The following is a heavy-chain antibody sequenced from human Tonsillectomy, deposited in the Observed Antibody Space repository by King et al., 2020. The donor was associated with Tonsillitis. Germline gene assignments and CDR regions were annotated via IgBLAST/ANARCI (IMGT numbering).Heavy chain of an antibody. V-gene: IGHV3-30*02. Sequence: HVQLVESGGGVVQPGGSLRLSCAASGFTFSNYGMHWVRQAPGKGLEWVAFMRSDGSDEYYGDSVKGRFTISRDSPTNTLYLQMNNLRGEDTAVYYCAKTMGVAYYYYGMDVWGQRTAVTVSS. J-gene: IGHJ6*02. CDR3: AKTMGVAYYYYGMDV. CDR1: GFTFSNYG. D-gene: IGHD4/OR15-4a*01. CDR2: MRSDGSDE.